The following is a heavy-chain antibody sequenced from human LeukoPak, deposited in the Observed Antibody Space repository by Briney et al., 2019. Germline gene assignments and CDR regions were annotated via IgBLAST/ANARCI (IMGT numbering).Heavy chain of an antibody. J-gene: IGHJ4*02. CDR3: ARDKYYYDSSGYYPSEGYFDY. Sequence: SETLSLTCTVSGGSIGSYYWSWIRQPPGKGLEWIGYIYYSGSTNYNPSLKSRVTISVDTSKNQFSLKLSSVTAADTAVYYCARDKYYYDSSGYYPSEGYFDYWGQGTLVTVSS. V-gene: IGHV4-59*01. CDR1: GGSIGSYY. CDR2: IYYSGST. D-gene: IGHD3-22*01.